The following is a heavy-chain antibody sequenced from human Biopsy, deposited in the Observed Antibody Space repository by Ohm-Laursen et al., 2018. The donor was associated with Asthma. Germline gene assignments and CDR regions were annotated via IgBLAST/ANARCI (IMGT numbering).Heavy chain of an antibody. CDR2: IYYSGST. CDR1: GVSISSDY. CDR3: ARDAGSAWSSGLDAFDF. V-gene: IGHV4-59*12. D-gene: IGHD6-19*01. Sequence: SETLSLTCTVSGVSISSDYWSWIRQPPGKGLEWIGHIYYSGSTNYQPSLKSRVTISVDTSMNQFSLKLTSVTAADTAVYFCARDAGSAWSSGLDAFDFWGHGTMVTVSS. J-gene: IGHJ3*01.